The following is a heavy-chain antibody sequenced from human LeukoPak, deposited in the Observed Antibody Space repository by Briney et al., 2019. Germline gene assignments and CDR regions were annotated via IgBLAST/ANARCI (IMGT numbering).Heavy chain of an antibody. Sequence: SETLSLTCTVSGVFISSYYWSWIRQPPEKGLEWIGDIYYSGSTDYNPSLKSRVTISVDTSKNQFSLKLNSMTAADTAVYYCARTTTKYNTYDYWGQGTLVTVSS. J-gene: IGHJ4*02. D-gene: IGHD4-17*01. V-gene: IGHV4-59*01. CDR1: GVFISSYY. CDR3: ARTTTKYNTYDY. CDR2: IYYSGST.